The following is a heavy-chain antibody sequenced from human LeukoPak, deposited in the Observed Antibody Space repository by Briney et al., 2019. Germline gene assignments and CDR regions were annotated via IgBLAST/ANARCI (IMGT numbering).Heavy chain of an antibody. CDR3: AREIEGYCSSTSCNVFDY. V-gene: IGHV1-2*04. CDR1: GYTFTGYY. D-gene: IGHD2-2*01. Sequence: ASVKVSCKASGYTFTGYYMHWVRQAPGQGLEWMGWINPNSGGTNYAQKFQGWVTMTRDTSISTAYMELSRLRSDDTAVYYCAREIEGYCSSTSCNVFDYWGQGTLVTVSS. J-gene: IGHJ4*02. CDR2: INPNSGGT.